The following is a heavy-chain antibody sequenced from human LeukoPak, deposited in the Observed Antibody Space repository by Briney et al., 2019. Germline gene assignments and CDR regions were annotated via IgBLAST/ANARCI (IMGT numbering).Heavy chain of an antibody. CDR1: GYTFTTYD. CDR3: ARGPNKSDGGNSGSAWFDR. D-gene: IGHD4-23*01. V-gene: IGHV1-8*01. J-gene: IGHJ5*02. Sequence: ASVKVSCKASGYTFTTYDINWVRQATGQGLEWMGWMNPNSGNTGYAQKFQGRVTMTRNTSISTAYVELRSMRSEDTAVYYCARGPNKSDGGNSGSAWFDRWGQGTLVTVSS. CDR2: MNPNSGNT.